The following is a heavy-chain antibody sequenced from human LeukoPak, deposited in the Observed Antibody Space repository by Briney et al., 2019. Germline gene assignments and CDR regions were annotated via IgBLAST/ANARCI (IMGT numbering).Heavy chain of an antibody. CDR1: GFTFSNAW. CDR3: TTEKTTVTWYFQY. V-gene: IGHV3-15*01. J-gene: IGHJ1*01. Sequence: GGSLRLSCAASGFTFSNAWMSWVRQAPGKGLEWVGRIKSKTDRGTTDYAAPVKGRFTISRDDSKNTLYLRMNSLKTEDTAVYYCTTEKTTVTWYFQYWGQGTLVTVSS. D-gene: IGHD4-17*01. CDR2: IKSKTDRGTT.